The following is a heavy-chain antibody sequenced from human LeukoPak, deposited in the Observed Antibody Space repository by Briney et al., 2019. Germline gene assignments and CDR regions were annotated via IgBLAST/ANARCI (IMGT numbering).Heavy chain of an antibody. D-gene: IGHD4-17*01. J-gene: IGHJ3*02. CDR1: GITFSTYA. CDR3: TRDPNGDYVGAFDM. V-gene: IGHV3-23*01. Sequence: GGSLRLSCAASGITFSTYAMAWVRQAPGKGLEWVSSIRGSGGGADYADSVKGRFTISRDNSRDTLFLQMNSLRDEDTALYYCTRDPNGDYVGAFDMWGPGTMVTVSS. CDR2: IRGSGGGA.